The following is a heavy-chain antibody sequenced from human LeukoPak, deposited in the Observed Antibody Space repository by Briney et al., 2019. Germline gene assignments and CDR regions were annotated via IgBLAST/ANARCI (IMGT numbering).Heavy chain of an antibody. Sequence: PGGSLRLSCAVSGFTFSSYAMSWVRQAPGKGLEWVSAISGSGGSTYYADSVKGRFTISRDNSKNTLYLQMNSLRAEGTAVYYCAKDRLNGYSYGQFDYWGQGTLVTVSS. CDR3: AKDRLNGYSYGQFDY. D-gene: IGHD5-18*01. V-gene: IGHV3-23*01. J-gene: IGHJ4*02. CDR2: ISGSGGST. CDR1: GFTFSSYA.